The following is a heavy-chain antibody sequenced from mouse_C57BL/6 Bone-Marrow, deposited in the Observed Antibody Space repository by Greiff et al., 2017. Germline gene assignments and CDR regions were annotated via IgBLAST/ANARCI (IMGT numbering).Heavy chain of an antibody. CDR2: IHPNSGST. Sequence: VQLQQPGAELVKPGASVKLSCKASGYTFTSYWMHWVKQRPGQGLEWIGMIHPNSGSTKYNEKFKGKATLTVDTSSSTAYMELHSLTSEDSAVYFCARDYGSSYWYFDVWGTGTTVTVSS. CDR3: ARDYGSSYWYFDV. CDR1: GYTFTSYW. V-gene: IGHV1-64*01. J-gene: IGHJ1*03. D-gene: IGHD1-1*01.